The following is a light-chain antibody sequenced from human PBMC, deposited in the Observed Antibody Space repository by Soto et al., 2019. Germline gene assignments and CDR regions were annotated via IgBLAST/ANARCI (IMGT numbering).Light chain of an antibody. CDR2: EDN. V-gene: IGLV6-57*04. CDR1: SGSIASNY. Sequence: LTQPHSVSESPGKTVTLSCTRSSGSIASNYVQWYQQRPGSAPTTVIYEDNQRPSGVPDRFSGSIDSSSNSASLTISGLKTEDEADYYCQSYDSSTPVVFGGGTKLTVL. J-gene: IGLJ2*01. CDR3: QSYDSSTPVV.